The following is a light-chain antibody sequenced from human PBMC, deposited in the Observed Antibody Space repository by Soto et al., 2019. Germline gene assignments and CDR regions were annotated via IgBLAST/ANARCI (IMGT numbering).Light chain of an antibody. CDR1: QSISNN. V-gene: IGKV3-15*01. J-gene: IGKJ4*01. CDR2: FAS. CDR3: QHFDEWPLT. Sequence: IVMTQSPATLSVSPGEKATLSCRASQSISNNLAWYQQKPGQAPRLLIYFASTRATGIPARFIGSGSGTEFSLTFSSLQSEDFALYYCQHFDEWPLTFGGGTKVETK.